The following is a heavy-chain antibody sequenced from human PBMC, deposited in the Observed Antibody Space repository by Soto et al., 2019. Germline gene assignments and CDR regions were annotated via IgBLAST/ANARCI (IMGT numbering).Heavy chain of an antibody. V-gene: IGHV3-33*01. J-gene: IGHJ6*02. CDR1: GITFSGYA. CDR2: IWFDGTNK. Sequence: GGSLTLSCAASGITFSGYAMHWVRQAPGKGLQWVAVIWFDGTNKNYVDSVKGRFTISRDNSKNTLYLQMNSLRAEDTAVYYCAREGLGIVSGLHVWGHWPTVTV. CDR3: AREGLGIVSGLHV. D-gene: IGHD3-16*01.